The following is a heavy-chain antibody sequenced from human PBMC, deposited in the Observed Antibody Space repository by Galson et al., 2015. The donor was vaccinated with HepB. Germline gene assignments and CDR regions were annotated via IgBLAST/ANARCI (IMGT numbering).Heavy chain of an antibody. J-gene: IGHJ5*02. CDR3: ARDVRRGSGSPNWFDP. Sequence: SVKVSCKASGYTFTSYGISWVRQAPGQGLEWMGWISAYNGNTNYAQKLQGRVTMTTDTSTSTAYMELRSLRSDDTAVYYCARDVRRGSGSPNWFDPWGQGTLVTVSS. V-gene: IGHV1-18*04. D-gene: IGHD3-10*01. CDR1: GYTFTSYG. CDR2: ISAYNGNT.